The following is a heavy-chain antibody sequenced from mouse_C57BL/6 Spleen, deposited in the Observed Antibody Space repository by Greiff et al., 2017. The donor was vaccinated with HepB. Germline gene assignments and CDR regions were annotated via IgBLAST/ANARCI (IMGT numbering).Heavy chain of an antibody. D-gene: IGHD1-1*01. V-gene: IGHV5-9-1*02. CDR1: GFTFSSYA. CDR3: TRGYYGRHFDY. CDR2: LSSGGDYL. J-gene: IGHJ2*01. Sequence: EVKLVESGEGLVKPGGSLKLSCAASGFTFSSYAMSWVRQTPEKRLEWVAYLSSGGDYLYYADTVKGRFTISRDNARNTLYLQMSSLKSEDTAMYYCTRGYYGRHFDYWGQGTTLTVSS.